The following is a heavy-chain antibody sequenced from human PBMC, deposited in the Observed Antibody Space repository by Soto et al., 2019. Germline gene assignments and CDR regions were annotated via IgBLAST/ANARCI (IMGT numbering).Heavy chain of an antibody. CDR1: GGSISSYY. CDR3: ARRYSSAFDI. D-gene: IGHD6-13*01. J-gene: IGHJ3*02. CDR2: IYYSGST. V-gene: IGHV4-59*08. Sequence: QVQLQESGPGLVKPSETLSLTCTVSGGSISSYYWSWIRQPPGKGLEWIGYIYYSGSTNYNPSLKSGVTTSVDTSKNQFSLKLSSVTAADTAVYYCARRYSSAFDIWGQGTMVTVSS.